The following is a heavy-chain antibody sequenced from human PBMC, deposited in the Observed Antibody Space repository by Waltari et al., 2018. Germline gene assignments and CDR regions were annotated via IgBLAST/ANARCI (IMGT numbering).Heavy chain of an antibody. V-gene: IGHV1-8*01. CDR1: GYTFTSYD. CDR2: MNHNSGKP. CDR3: ARAGPISNDAFDI. J-gene: IGHJ3*02. Sequence: QVQLVQSGAEVKKPGASVKVSCKASGYTFTSYDINWVRQATGQGLEWMGGMNHNSGKPGYERNVQGRDTMTRNTSISTAYMELSSLRSEDTAVYYCARAGPISNDAFDIWGQGTMVTVSS.